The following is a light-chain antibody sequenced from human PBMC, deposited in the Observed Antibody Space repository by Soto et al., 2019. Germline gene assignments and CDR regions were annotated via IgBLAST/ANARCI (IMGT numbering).Light chain of an antibody. J-gene: IGKJ1*01. V-gene: IGKV3-20*01. CDR3: QHYGSSTRT. CDR1: QSISSGY. CDR2: GAS. Sequence: EVVLTQSPGTLSLSPGDTATLSCRATQSISSGYLAWYQQKPGQAPRLLIYGASSRTNGIPDRFSGIGSGADFALTITRLKPDLYAVYYSQHYGSSTRTFGQGTKVEIK.